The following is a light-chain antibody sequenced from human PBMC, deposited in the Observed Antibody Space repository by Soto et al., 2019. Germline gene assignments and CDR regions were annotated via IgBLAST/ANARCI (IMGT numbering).Light chain of an antibody. Sequence: QSALTQPASVSGSPGQSITISCTGTSSDVGSYNLVSWYQQHPGKAPKLMIYEGSKRPSGVSNRFSGSKSGNTASLPISGLHAEDEADYYCCSYAGSSTSVVFGGGTKLTVL. CDR3: CSYAGSSTSVV. CDR2: EGS. CDR1: SSDVGSYNL. J-gene: IGLJ2*01. V-gene: IGLV2-23*01.